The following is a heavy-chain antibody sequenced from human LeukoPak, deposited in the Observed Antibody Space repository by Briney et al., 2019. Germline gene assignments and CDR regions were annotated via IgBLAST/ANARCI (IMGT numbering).Heavy chain of an antibody. J-gene: IGHJ4*02. Sequence: SETLSLTCAVYGGSFSGYYWSWIRQPPGKGLEWIGEINHSGSTNYNPSLKSRVTMSVDTSKNQFSLTLSSVTAADTAVYYCARGGGTWFDYWGQGTLVTVSS. CDR3: ARGGGTWFDY. V-gene: IGHV4-34*01. CDR2: INHSGST. CDR1: GGSFSGYY.